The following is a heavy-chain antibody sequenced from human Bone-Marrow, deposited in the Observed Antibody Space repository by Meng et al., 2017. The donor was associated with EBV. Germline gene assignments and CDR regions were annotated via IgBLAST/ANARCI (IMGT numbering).Heavy chain of an antibody. CDR2: INHSGST. CDR3: ARRSITIFGVVTRYNWFDP. CDR1: GGSFSGYY. Sequence: QVPLLQWGAGLLKPSEPLSLTCAVYGGSFSGYYWSWIRQPPGKGLEWIGEINHSGSTNYNPSLKSRVTISVDTSKNQFSLKLSSVTAADTAVYYCARRSITIFGVVTRYNWFDPWGQGTLVTVSS. J-gene: IGHJ5*02. V-gene: IGHV4-34*01. D-gene: IGHD3-3*01.